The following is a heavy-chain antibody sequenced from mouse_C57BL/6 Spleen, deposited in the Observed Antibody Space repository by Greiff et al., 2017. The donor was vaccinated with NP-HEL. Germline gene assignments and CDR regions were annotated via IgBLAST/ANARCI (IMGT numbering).Heavy chain of an antibody. V-gene: IGHV7-1*01. J-gene: IGHJ4*01. CDR2: SRNKANDYTT. Sequence: EVKVVESGGGLVQSGRSLRLSCATSGFTFSDFYMEWVRQAPGKGLEWIAASRNKANDYTTEYSASVKGRFIVSRDTSQSILYLQMNALRAEDTAIYYCARDAKRSYAMDYWGQGTSVTVSS. CDR1: GFTFSDFY. CDR3: ARDAKRSYAMDY.